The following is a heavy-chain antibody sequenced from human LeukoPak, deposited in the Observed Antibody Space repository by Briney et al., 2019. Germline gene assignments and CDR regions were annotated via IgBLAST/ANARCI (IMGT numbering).Heavy chain of an antibody. CDR3: AHRLEDGRLYLRPLPVYFDC. CDR2: IYWDDDK. J-gene: IGHJ4*02. Sequence: SGPTLVNPTQTLMLTCTFSGFSLTTSGVGVGWIRQPPGKALEWLALIYWDDDKRYSPSLKSRLTITKDASKNQVVLSMTNVDPVDTATYYCAHRLEDGRLYLRPLPVYFDCWGQGTLVTVSS. V-gene: IGHV2-5*02. CDR1: GFSLTTSGVG. D-gene: IGHD5-24*01.